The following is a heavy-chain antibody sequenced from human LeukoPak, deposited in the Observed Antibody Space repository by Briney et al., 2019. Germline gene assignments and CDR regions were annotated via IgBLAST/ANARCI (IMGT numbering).Heavy chain of an antibody. CDR2: INPNSGGT. CDR1: GYTFTGYY. CDR3: ARVSKKLRGAFDI. V-gene: IGHV1-2*02. J-gene: IGHJ3*02. D-gene: IGHD1-1*01. Sequence: ASVNVSCKASGYTFTGYYMHWVRQAPGQGLEWMGWINPNSGGTNYAQKFQGRVTMTRDTSISTAYMELSRLRSDDTAVYYCARVSKKLRGAFDIWGQGTMVTVSS.